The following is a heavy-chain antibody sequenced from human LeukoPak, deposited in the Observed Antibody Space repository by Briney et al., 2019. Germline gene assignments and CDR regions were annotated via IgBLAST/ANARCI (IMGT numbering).Heavy chain of an antibody. J-gene: IGHJ4*02. D-gene: IGHD1-20*01. CDR3: ARARYNWNLFDY. V-gene: IGHV4-34*01. Sequence: SETLSLTCAVYGGSFSGYYWSWIRQPPGKGLEWIGEINHSGSTNYNPSLKSRVIISVDTSKNQFSLKLSSVTAADTAVYYCARARYNWNLFDYWGQGTLVTVSS. CDR2: INHSGST. CDR1: GGSFSGYY.